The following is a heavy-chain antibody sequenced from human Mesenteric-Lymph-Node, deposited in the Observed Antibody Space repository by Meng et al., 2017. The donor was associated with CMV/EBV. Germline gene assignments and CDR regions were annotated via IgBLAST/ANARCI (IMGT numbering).Heavy chain of an antibody. Sequence: GESLKISCAASGFTFSGYAIHWVRQAPGKGLEWVALISYDGNNEYYADSVKGRFTISRDNSRNTLYLQLNNLRPEDTSMYYCARAYFPSYYYYGMDVWGQGTTVTVSS. CDR3: ARAYFPSYYYYGMDV. D-gene: IGHD2/OR15-2a*01. J-gene: IGHJ6*02. CDR1: GFTFSGYA. V-gene: IGHV3-30*04. CDR2: ISYDGNNE.